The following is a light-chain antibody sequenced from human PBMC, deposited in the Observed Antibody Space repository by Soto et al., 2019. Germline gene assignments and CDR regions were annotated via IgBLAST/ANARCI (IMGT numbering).Light chain of an antibody. CDR3: CSYAGRFVG. V-gene: IGLV2-11*01. J-gene: IGLJ2*01. CDR1: SSDVGGYNY. CDR2: DVS. Sequence: QSVLTQPRSVSGSPGQSVTISCTGTSSDVGGYNYVSWYQQHPGKAPKLMIYDVSKRPSGVPDRFSGSKSGNTASLTISGLQADYEADYYCCSYAGRFVGFGGGTKVTVL.